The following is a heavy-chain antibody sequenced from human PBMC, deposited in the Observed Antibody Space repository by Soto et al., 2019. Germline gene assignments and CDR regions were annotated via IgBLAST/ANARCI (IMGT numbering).Heavy chain of an antibody. D-gene: IGHD3-10*01. CDR3: ARDWRYYGSGTWDY. J-gene: IGHJ4*02. CDR1: GFTFSSYW. Sequence: GGSLRLSCAASGFTFSSYWMSWVRQAPGKGLEWVANIKQDGSEKYYVDSVKGRFTISRDNAKNSLYLQMNSLRAEDTAVYYCARDWRYYGSGTWDYWGQGTLVTVSS. CDR2: IKQDGSEK. V-gene: IGHV3-7*01.